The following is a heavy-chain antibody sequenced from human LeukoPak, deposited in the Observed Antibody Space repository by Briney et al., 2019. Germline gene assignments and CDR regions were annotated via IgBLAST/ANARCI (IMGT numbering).Heavy chain of an antibody. CDR3: TRHGEDGDYYYYGMDV. V-gene: IGHV3-73*01. CDR2: IRSKANSYAT. J-gene: IGHJ6*02. D-gene: IGHD3-10*01. Sequence: GGSLRLSCAASGFTFSGSAMYWVRQASGKGLEWVGRIRSKANSYATAYAASVKGRFTISRDDSKNTAYLQMNSLKTEDTAVYYCTRHGEDGDYYYYGMDVWGQGTTVTVSS. CDR1: GFTFSGSA.